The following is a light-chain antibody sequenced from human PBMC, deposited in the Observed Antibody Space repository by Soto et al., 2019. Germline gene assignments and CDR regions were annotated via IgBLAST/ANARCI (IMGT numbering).Light chain of an antibody. CDR2: GVS. Sequence: EIVLTQSPGTLSLSPGDTGTLSCRASQTVSNYHLAWYQQKPGHAPRLLIYGVSSRDTGIPDRFTGSGSGTDFTLTITRLEPEDFAVYYCQQYGGSPPRFSFGPGTKVDIK. J-gene: IGKJ3*01. V-gene: IGKV3-20*01. CDR1: QTVSNYH. CDR3: QQYGGSPPRFS.